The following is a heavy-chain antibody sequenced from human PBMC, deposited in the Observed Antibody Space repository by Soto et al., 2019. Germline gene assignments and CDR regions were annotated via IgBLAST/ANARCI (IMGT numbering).Heavy chain of an antibody. D-gene: IGHD1-26*01. J-gene: IGHJ3*02. Sequence: GGSLRLSCAASGFTFDNYAMNWVRQAPGKGLEWVSGITWNSGSIGYADSVRGRFTISRDNAKNSLYLQMNSLRAEDTAVYYCAKESTKWELDIWGQGTMVTVSS. CDR2: ITWNSGSI. V-gene: IGHV3-9*01. CDR1: GFTFDNYA. CDR3: AKESTKWELDI.